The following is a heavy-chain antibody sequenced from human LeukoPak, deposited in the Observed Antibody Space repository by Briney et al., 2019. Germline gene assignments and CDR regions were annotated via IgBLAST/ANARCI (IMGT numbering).Heavy chain of an antibody. J-gene: IGHJ4*02. CDR3: AKDGGSGWYGTHFDY. Sequence: AGSLRLSCEASGFTFSDNWMHWVRQAPGKGLVWVSRINIDGSSTTYADSVKGRFTISRDNSKNTLFLQMNSLRADDTAVYYCAKDGGSGWYGTHFDYWGQGILVTVSP. V-gene: IGHV3-74*01. CDR2: INIDGSST. CDR1: GFTFSDNW. D-gene: IGHD6-19*01.